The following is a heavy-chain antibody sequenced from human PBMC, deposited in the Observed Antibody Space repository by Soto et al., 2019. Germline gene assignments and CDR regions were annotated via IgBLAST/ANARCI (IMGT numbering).Heavy chain of an antibody. V-gene: IGHV1-69*01. Sequence: QVQLVQSGAEVKKPGSSVKVSCKASGGTFSSYAISWVRQAPGQGLEWMGGIIPIFGTANYAQKFQGRVTITADESTSKDYMELSSLRSEDTAVYYCARAPDYGDYEAFFDYWGQGTLVTVSS. CDR2: IIPIFGTA. CDR1: GGTFSSYA. J-gene: IGHJ4*02. D-gene: IGHD4-17*01. CDR3: ARAPDYGDYEAFFDY.